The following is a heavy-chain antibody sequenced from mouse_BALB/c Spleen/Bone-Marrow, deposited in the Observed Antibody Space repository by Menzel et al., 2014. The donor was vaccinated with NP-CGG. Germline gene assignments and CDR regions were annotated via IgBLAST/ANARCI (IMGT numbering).Heavy chain of an antibody. CDR1: GYTFSNYW. CDR3: TTLARTNFDY. V-gene: IGHV1-5*01. Sequence: EVKLQESGTVLARPGAAVKMSYKASGYTFSNYWMHWVKQRPGQGLEWIGTIYPGNSDTTYNQKFKGKAKLTAVTSTSTAYMDLSSLTNEDSAVYYCTTLARTNFDYWGQGTTLTVSS. J-gene: IGHJ2*01. D-gene: IGHD3-1*01. CDR2: IYPGNSDT.